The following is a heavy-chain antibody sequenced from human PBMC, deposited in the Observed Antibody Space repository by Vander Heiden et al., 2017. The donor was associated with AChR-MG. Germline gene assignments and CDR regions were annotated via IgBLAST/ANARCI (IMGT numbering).Heavy chain of an antibody. V-gene: IGHV3-15*01. D-gene: IGHD5-12*01. Sequence: EVPLVASGGGLVKPGGSLRLSCAASGFTFSNAWMSWVRQAPGKGLEWVGSIKSKTDGGTTDYAAPVKGRFTISRDDSKNTLYLQMNSLKTEDTAVYYCLRGYSGQGYWGQGTLVTVSS. CDR1: GFTFSNAW. CDR3: LRGYSGQGY. J-gene: IGHJ4*02. CDR2: IKSKTDGGTT.